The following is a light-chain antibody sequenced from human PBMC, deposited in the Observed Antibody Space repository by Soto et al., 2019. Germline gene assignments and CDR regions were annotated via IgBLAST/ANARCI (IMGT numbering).Light chain of an antibody. J-gene: IGKJ1*01. V-gene: IGKV3-15*01. CDR2: GSS. CDR3: QQYHDWPPWT. CDR1: QSVSNN. Sequence: EILMTQSPATLSVSPGDRATLSCRASQSVSNNLAWYQQRPGQAPRLLIHGSSTRATGIPARFSGSGSGTEFTLTISSQQSEEFAVYYCQQYHDWPPWTFGQGTKVEIK.